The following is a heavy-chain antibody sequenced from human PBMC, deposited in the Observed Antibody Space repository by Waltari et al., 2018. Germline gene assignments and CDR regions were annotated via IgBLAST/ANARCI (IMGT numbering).Heavy chain of an antibody. V-gene: IGHV3-7*01. CDR3: ASQIRYNSGWIPFDY. D-gene: IGHD6-19*01. Sequence: EVQLVESGGGLVQPGGSLRLSCVGSGFTYSTYWMTWVRKGPGKGLEWVANIRKGGGVNYNVGSVKGRFTISRDNARNSIFLQMSSLRVEETAIYYCASQIRYNSGWIPFDYWGQGTLVTVSS. CDR2: IRKGGGVN. J-gene: IGHJ4*02. CDR1: GFTYSTYW.